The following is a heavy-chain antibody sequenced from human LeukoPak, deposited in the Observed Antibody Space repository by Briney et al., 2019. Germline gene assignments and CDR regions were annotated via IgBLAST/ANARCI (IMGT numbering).Heavy chain of an antibody. D-gene: IGHD4-11*01. J-gene: IGHJ4*02. Sequence: GGSLRLSCAASGYTFTGYYMHWVRQAPGQGLEWMGWINPNSGGTNYAQKFQGRVTMTRDTSISTAYMELSRLRSDDTAVYYCARGADYPVDYWGQGTLVTVSS. CDR2: INPNSGGT. CDR3: ARGADYPVDY. V-gene: IGHV1-2*02. CDR1: GYTFTGYY.